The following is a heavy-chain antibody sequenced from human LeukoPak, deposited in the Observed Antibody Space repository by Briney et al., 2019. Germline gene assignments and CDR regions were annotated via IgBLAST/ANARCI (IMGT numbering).Heavy chain of an antibody. CDR2: ISGSGGST. J-gene: IGHJ6*04. D-gene: IGHD3-10*02. CDR1: GFTFSSYG. V-gene: IGHV3-23*01. Sequence: GGSLRLSCAASGFTFSSYGMSWVRQAPGKGLEWVSAISGSGGSTYYADSVKGRFAISRDNAKNSLYLQMNSLRAEDTAVYYCAELGITMIGGVWGKGTTVTISS. CDR3: AELGITMIGGV.